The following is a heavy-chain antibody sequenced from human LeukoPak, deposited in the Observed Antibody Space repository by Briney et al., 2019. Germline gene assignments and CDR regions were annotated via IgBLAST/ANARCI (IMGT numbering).Heavy chain of an antibody. V-gene: IGHV1-69*05. CDR1: GGTFSSYA. CDR2: IIPIFGTA. CDR3: ATVLEYSSSSGSFDY. D-gene: IGHD6-6*01. J-gene: IGHJ4*02. Sequence: GASVKVSCKASGGTFSSYAISWVRQAPGQGLEWMGGIIPIFGTANYAQKFQGRVTITTDESTSTAYMELSSLRSEDTAVYYCATVLEYSSSSGSFDYWGQGTLVTVSS.